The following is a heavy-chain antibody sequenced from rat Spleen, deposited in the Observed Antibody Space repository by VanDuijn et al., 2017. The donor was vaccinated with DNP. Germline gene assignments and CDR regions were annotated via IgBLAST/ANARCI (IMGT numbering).Heavy chain of an antibody. V-gene: IGHV5S11*01. D-gene: IGHD5-1*01. Sequence: EVQLMESGGDLVQPGRSLKLSCAASGFTFSNYYMAWVRQAPTKGLEWVASISTGGGNTYYRDSVKGRFTISRDNAKSTLYLQMDSLRSEETATYYCARVQLGYYALDAWGQGTSVTVSS. CDR2: ISTGGGNT. CDR1: GFTFSNYY. CDR3: ARVQLGYYALDA. J-gene: IGHJ4*01.